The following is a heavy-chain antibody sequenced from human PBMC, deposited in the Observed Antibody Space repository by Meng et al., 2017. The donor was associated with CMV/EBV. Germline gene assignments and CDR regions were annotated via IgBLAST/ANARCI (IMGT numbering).Heavy chain of an antibody. CDR1: GCSFSNFA. CDR3: AKDLSFGYSSGVFDP. J-gene: IGHJ5*02. V-gene: IGHV3-23*03. D-gene: IGHD5-18*01. CDR2: IDTGATRT. Sequence: GGSLRLSCAAFGCSFSNFAMTWVRQVPGKGLEWVSVIDTGATRTYYADSVKGRFIVTREGFKNTLFLQMNSLRAEDTAVYYCAKDLSFGYSSGVFDPWGQGTLVTVSS.